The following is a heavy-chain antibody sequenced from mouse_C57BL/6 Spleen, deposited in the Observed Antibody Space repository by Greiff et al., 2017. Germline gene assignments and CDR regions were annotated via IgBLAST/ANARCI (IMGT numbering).Heavy chain of an antibody. Sequence: QVQLKESGAELVKPGASVKLSCKASGYTFTSYWMQWVKQRPGQGLEWIGEIDPSDSYTNYNQKFKGKATLTVDTSSSTAYMQLSSLTSEDSAVYYCARSDDGYYWGQGTTLTVSS. J-gene: IGHJ2*01. V-gene: IGHV1-50*01. D-gene: IGHD2-3*01. CDR3: ARSDDGYY. CDR2: IDPSDSYT. CDR1: GYTFTSYW.